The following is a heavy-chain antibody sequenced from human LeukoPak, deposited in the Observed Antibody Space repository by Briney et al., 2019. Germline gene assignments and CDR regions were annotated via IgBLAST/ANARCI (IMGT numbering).Heavy chain of an antibody. CDR2: ISGSGGST. Sequence: GGTLRLSCAASGFTFSSYGMSWVRQAPGKGLEWVSAISGSGGSTYYADSVKGRFTISRDNSKNTLYLQMNSLRAENTAVYYCAKYRAVADSDAFDIWGQGTMATVSS. CDR1: GFTFSSYG. D-gene: IGHD6-19*01. J-gene: IGHJ3*02. V-gene: IGHV3-23*01. CDR3: AKYRAVADSDAFDI.